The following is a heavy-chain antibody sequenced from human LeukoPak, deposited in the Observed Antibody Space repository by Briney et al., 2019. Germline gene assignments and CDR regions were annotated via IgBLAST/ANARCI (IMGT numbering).Heavy chain of an antibody. CDR1: GFTFSSYA. CDR2: ISGSGGST. V-gene: IGHV3-23*01. Sequence: PGGSLRPSCAASGFTFSSYAMSWVRQAPGKGLEWVSAISGSGGSTYYADSVKGRFTISRDNSKNTLYLQMNSLRAEDTAVYYCAKFPGLTGTTYGWGQGTLVTVSS. J-gene: IGHJ4*02. CDR3: AKFPGLTGTTYG. D-gene: IGHD1-7*01.